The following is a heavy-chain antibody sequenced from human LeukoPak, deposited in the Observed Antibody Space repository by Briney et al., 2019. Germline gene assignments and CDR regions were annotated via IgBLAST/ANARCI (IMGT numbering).Heavy chain of an antibody. V-gene: IGHV4-39*01. Sequence: SSETLSLTCSVSGGSISSSSYYWGWIRQPPGKGLEWIGNIYYSGSTYYNPSLKSRVTISVDTSKNQFSLKLSSVTAADTAVYYCARVGGYCSSTSCFGPWGQGTLVTVSS. J-gene: IGHJ5*02. D-gene: IGHD2-2*01. CDR2: IYYSGST. CDR3: ARVGGYCSSTSCFGP. CDR1: GGSISSSSYY.